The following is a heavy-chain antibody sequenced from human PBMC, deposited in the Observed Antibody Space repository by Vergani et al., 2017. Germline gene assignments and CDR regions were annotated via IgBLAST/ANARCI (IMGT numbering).Heavy chain of an antibody. CDR1: GFTVSSNY. Sequence: EVQLVESGGGLVQPGGSLRLSCAASGFTVSSNYMSWVRQAPGKGLEWVSAISGSGGSTYYADSVKGRFTISRDNSKNTLYLQMNSLRAEDTAVYYCAKTTSYYGDYVDYWGQGTLVTVSS. D-gene: IGHD4-17*01. CDR3: AKTTSYYGDYVDY. CDR2: ISGSGGST. V-gene: IGHV3-23*04. J-gene: IGHJ4*02.